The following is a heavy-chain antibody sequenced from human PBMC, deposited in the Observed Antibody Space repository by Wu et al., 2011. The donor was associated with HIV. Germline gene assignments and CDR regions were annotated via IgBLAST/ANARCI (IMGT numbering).Heavy chain of an antibody. J-gene: IGHJ4*02. CDR1: GYTLTSYG. V-gene: IGHV1-18*01. D-gene: IGHD3-22*01. Sequence: QVQLVQSGAEVKKPGASVKVSCKASGYTLTSYGISWVRQAPGQGLEWLGWISVNSGDTNYAQRLQGRVTMTTDTSTSTAYMELRSLRSDDTAVYYCARDLLXDSSGYNAHFDYWGQGTWSPSPQ. CDR3: ARDLLXDSSGYNAHFDY. CDR2: ISVNSGDT.